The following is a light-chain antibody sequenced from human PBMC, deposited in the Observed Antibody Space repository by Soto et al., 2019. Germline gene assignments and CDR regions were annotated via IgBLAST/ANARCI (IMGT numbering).Light chain of an antibody. J-gene: IGLJ3*02. V-gene: IGLV1-44*01. CDR1: SSNIGSNT. Sequence: QSVLTQPPSASGTPGQRVTISCSGSSSNIGSNTVNWYQHLPGTAPKLLIYTNNQRPSGVPDRFSGSKSGTSASLAISGLQSEDEVDYYCAAWDGSLSGGVFGGGTKVTVL. CDR3: AAWDGSLSGGV. CDR2: TNN.